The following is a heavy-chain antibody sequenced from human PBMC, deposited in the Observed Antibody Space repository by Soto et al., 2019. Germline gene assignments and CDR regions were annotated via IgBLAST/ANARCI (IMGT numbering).Heavy chain of an antibody. CDR3: ALPYYDILTGYSRDAFDI. CDR2: IYWDDDK. CDR1: GVSLSTSGGG. Sequence: SGPTLVNPTHTLTLTCTFSGVSLSTSGGGVGWIRQPPGKALEWLALIYWDDDKRYSPSLKSRLTITKDTSKNQVVLTMTNMDPVGTAGYYCALPYYDILTGYSRDAFDIWGQGKMVTVSS. D-gene: IGHD3-9*01. J-gene: IGHJ3*02. V-gene: IGHV2-5*02.